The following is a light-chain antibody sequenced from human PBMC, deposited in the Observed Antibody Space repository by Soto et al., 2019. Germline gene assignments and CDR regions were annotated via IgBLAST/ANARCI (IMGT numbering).Light chain of an antibody. CDR3: CSFAGSYTSYF. CDR2: DVT. Sequence: QSALTQPRSVSGSPGQSVTISCTGASSHYVSWYQQHPGKAPTLIIYDVTKRPSGVPDRFSASKSGSTASLTISGLQAEDEAEYFCCSFAGSYTSYFFGTGTKLTVL. V-gene: IGLV2-11*01. CDR1: SSHY. J-gene: IGLJ1*01.